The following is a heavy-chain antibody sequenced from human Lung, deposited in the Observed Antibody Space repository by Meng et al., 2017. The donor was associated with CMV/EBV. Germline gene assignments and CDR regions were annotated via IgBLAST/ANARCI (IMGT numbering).Heavy chain of an antibody. J-gene: IGHJ3*02. Sequence: SCEASGFIVSSTYMSWVRQAPGKGLEWVSVIYSGGTTFKANSVKGRFTISRDNSKNTLFLQMNRLRAEDTAVYYCARSILSNGFDAFVIWGKVTMVTVSS. CDR3: ARSILSNGFDAFVI. D-gene: IGHD2/OR15-2a*01. V-gene: IGHV3-53*01. CDR2: IYSGGTT. CDR1: GFIVSSTY.